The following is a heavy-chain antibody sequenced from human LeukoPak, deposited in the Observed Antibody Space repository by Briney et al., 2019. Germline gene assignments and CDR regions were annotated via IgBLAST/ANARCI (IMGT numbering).Heavy chain of an antibody. CDR3: ARDIVAMVSSFDY. CDR2: IKQDGSEK. V-gene: IGHV3-7*01. D-gene: IGHD5-12*01. J-gene: IGHJ4*02. CDR1: GFTFSSYW. Sequence: PGGSLRLSCAASGFTFSSYWMSWVRQAPGKGLEWVANIKQDGSEKYYVDSVKGRFTISRDNAKNSLYLQMNSLRAEDTAVYYCARDIVAMVSSFDYWGQGTLVTVSS.